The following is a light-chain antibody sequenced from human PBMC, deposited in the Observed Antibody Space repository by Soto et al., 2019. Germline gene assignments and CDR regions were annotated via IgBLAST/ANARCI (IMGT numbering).Light chain of an antibody. CDR1: SSDGADYKD. CDR2: EVT. Sequence: QSVLTQPASVSGSPGQSITISCTGTSSDGADYKDVSWYQQHPGKVPKLMIYEVTYRPSGVSNRFSGSKSGTTASLTISGLQAEDEAEYYCSSYTTSSTVFGTGTKLTVL. J-gene: IGLJ1*01. CDR3: SSYTTSSTV. V-gene: IGLV2-14*01.